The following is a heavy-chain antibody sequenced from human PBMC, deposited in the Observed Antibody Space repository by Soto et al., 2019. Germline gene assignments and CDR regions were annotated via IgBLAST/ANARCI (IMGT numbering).Heavy chain of an antibody. Sequence: QVQLVQSGAEVKKPGASVKVSCKASGYTFTSYFMHWVRQAPGQGLEWMGIINPNGGTTNYAQKFQGRVTMTRDTSTSTVYMELSSLTSEDTAIYYCTRENPPMITTVRTSTGLNWFDPWGQGTLVTVSS. CDR3: TRENPPMITTVRTSTGLNWFDP. D-gene: IGHD4-17*01. V-gene: IGHV1-46*01. J-gene: IGHJ5*02. CDR2: INPNGGTT. CDR1: GYTFTSYF.